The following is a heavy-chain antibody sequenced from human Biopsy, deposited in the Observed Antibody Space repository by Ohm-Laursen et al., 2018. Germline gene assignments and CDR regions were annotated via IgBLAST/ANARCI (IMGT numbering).Heavy chain of an antibody. Sequence: ASVKVSCKASGYTFTGYYLHWVRQAPGQGLEWMGWINPKSGGTHYLEKFRGRVPMTRDTSISTAYMEVSSLRSDDTAVYYCAIDGNDFLTDSLKIAQWGQGTLVTASS. CDR1: GYTFTGYY. V-gene: IGHV1-2*02. J-gene: IGHJ4*02. D-gene: IGHD3-9*01. CDR2: INPKSGGT. CDR3: AIDGNDFLTDSLKIAQ.